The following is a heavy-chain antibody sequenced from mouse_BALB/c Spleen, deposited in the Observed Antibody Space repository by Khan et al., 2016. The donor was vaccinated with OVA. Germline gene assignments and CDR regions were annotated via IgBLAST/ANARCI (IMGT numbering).Heavy chain of an antibody. CDR1: GYIFTDYY. V-gene: IGHV1-77*01. CDR2: ISPGSGDI. Sequence: VQLQESGTELARPGASVKLSCKASGYIFTDYYIHWVKERTGQGLEWIGEISPGSGDIYYNEQFKGKATLTADKYSSTADMQFSSLTSDATAYYYCARRNNIGYTFANWGQGTLVTVA. J-gene: IGHJ3*01. CDR3: ARRNNIGYTFAN. D-gene: IGHD1-2*01.